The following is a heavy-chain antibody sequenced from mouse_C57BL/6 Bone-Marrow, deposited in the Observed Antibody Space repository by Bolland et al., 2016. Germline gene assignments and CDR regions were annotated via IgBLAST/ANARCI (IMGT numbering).Heavy chain of an antibody. Sequence: YNEKFKGKATFTADTSSNTAYMQLSSLTTEDSAIYYCARPHGSRGDYAMDYWGQGTS. D-gene: IGHD1-1*01. V-gene: IGHV1-9*01. CDR3: ARPHGSRGDYAMDY. J-gene: IGHJ4*01.